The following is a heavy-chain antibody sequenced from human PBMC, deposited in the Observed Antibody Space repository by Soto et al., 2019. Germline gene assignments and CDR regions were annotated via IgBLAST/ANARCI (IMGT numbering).Heavy chain of an antibody. CDR1: GGSISSYY. D-gene: IGHD2-15*01. CDR3: ARSGVGYCSGGSCYGWFDP. CDR2: IYYSGST. V-gene: IGHV4-59*01. J-gene: IGHJ5*02. Sequence: TVSGGSISSYYWSWIRQPPGKGLEWIGYIYYSGSTNYNPSLKSRVTISVDTSKNQFSLKLSSVTAADTAVYYCARSGVGYCSGGSCYGWFDPWGQGTLVTVSS.